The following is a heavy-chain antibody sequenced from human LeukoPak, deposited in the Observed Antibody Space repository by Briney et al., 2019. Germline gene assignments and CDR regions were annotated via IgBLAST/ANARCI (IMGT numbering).Heavy chain of an antibody. V-gene: IGHV3-21*01. Sequence: PGGSLRLSCVASGFIFSTYSMNWVRQAPGKGLGWVSSISATGTYTYYADSVKGRFTISRDSAKNSLYLQMSSLRAEDTAVYYCARVGAYTDYAPDYGGQGTLVTVSS. CDR1: GFIFSTYS. CDR3: ARVGAYTDYAPDY. CDR2: ISATGTYT. J-gene: IGHJ4*02. D-gene: IGHD4-17*01.